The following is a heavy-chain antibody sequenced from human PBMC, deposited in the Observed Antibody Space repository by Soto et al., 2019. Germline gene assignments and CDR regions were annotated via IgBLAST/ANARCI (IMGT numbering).Heavy chain of an antibody. CDR3: ARDKRELLPPFDAFDI. D-gene: IGHD1-26*01. CDR1: GGTFSSYA. Sequence: SVKVSCKASGGTFSSYAISWVRQAPGQGLEWMGGIIPIFGTANYAQKFQGRVTITADESTSTAYMELSSLRSEDTAVYYCARDKRELLPPFDAFDIWGQGXMVTVSS. CDR2: IIPIFGTA. J-gene: IGHJ3*02. V-gene: IGHV1-69*13.